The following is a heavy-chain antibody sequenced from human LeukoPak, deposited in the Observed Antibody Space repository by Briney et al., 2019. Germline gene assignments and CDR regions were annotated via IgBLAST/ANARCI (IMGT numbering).Heavy chain of an antibody. Sequence: GPTLVKPTQTLTLTCTFFGFSLSTNGVGVGWIRQPPGKALEWLTFIYWDDDKRYNPSLKSRLTITKDTSKNQVVLTMTNMDPVDTATYYCAHVHFPGWFDPWGQGTLVTVSS. J-gene: IGHJ5*02. CDR1: GFSLSTNGVG. V-gene: IGHV2-5*02. CDR3: AHVHFPGWFDP. D-gene: IGHD3-3*02. CDR2: IYWDDDK.